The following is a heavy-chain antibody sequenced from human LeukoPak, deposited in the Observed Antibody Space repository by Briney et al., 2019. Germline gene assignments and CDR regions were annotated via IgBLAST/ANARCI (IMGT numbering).Heavy chain of an antibody. CDR2: INPNSGGT. V-gene: IGHV1-2*02. CDR3: ARVDTAMVRSNAFDI. Sequence: ASVKVSCKASGYTFTGYYMHWVRQAPGQGLEWMGWINPNSGGTNYAQKFQGRVTMTRDTSISTAYMELSRLRSDDTAVYYCARVDTAMVRSNAFDIWGQGAMVTVSS. D-gene: IGHD5-18*01. J-gene: IGHJ3*02. CDR1: GYTFTGYY.